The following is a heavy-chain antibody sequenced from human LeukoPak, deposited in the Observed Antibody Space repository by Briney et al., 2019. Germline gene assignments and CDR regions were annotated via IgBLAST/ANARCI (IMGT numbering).Heavy chain of an antibody. CDR1: GFTFDDYA. CDR3: ARGSVQLWLRDTYYYMDV. D-gene: IGHD5-18*01. Sequence: GESLRFSCAASGFTFDDYAMNWVRQVPGRGLEWVSGINWNGRITEYADSVKDRFTISRQNTKNSLYLYMNNLGGEDTALYFCARGSVQLWLRDTYYYMDVWAKGTTVTVSS. CDR2: INWNGRIT. V-gene: IGHV3-20*04. J-gene: IGHJ6*03.